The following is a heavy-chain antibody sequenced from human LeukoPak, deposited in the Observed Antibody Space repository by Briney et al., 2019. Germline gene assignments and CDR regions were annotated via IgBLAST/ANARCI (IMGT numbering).Heavy chain of an antibody. CDR2: ISGSGGST. Sequence: PGESLRLSCAASGFTFSSYAMSWVRQAPGKGLEWVSAISGSGGSTYYADSVKGRFTISRDNSKNTLYLQMNSLRAEDTAVYYCAKFGIVVVPAALDVWGQGTTVTVSS. CDR1: GFTFSSYA. CDR3: AKFGIVVVPAALDV. D-gene: IGHD2-2*01. V-gene: IGHV3-23*01. J-gene: IGHJ6*02.